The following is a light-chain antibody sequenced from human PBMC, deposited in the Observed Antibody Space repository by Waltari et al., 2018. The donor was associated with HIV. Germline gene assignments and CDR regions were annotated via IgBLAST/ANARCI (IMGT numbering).Light chain of an antibody. V-gene: IGLV1-47*01. CDR2: RNH. CDR3: AAWDDSLSVVYV. J-gene: IGLJ1*01. CDR1: RSNIGSNY. Sequence: QSVLTQPPSASGTPGQRVTISCSGSRSNIGSNYVYWYQQLPGTAPKLLIYRNHQRPSGVPVRFSGSKSGTSASLAISGLRSEDEAYYYCAAWDDSLSVVYVFGTGTKVTVL.